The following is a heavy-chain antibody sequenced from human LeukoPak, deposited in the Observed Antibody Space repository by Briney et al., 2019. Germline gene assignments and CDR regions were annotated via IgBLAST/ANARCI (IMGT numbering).Heavy chain of an antibody. CDR1: GFTFGDYA. J-gene: IGHJ4*02. Sequence: GRSLRLSCTASGFTFGDYAMSWVCQAPGKGREWVGFIRSIAYGGTTEYAASVKGRFTISRDDSTSIAYLQMNSLKTEDTAVYYFTRGYCSSTSCYLFPSYYFDYWGQGTLVTVSS. V-gene: IGHV3-49*04. D-gene: IGHD2-2*01. CDR2: IRSIAYGGTT. CDR3: TRGYCSSTSCYLFPSYYFDY.